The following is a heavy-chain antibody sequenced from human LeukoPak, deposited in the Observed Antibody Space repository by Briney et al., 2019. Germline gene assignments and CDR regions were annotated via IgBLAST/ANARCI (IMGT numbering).Heavy chain of an antibody. CDR3: ARSRPITMVRGSAFDI. J-gene: IGHJ3*02. Sequence: SETLSLTCTVSGGSISSGGYYWSWIRQHPGKGLEWIGYIYYSGSTYYNPSLKSRVTISVDTSKNQFSLKLSSVTAADTAVYYCARSRPITMVRGSAFDIWGQGTMVTVSS. V-gene: IGHV4-31*03. CDR2: IYYSGST. CDR1: GGSISSGGYY. D-gene: IGHD3-10*01.